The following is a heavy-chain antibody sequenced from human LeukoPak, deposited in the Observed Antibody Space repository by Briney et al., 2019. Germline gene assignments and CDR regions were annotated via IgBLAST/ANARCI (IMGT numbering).Heavy chain of an antibody. CDR3: ARELVSSGTGYFDL. V-gene: IGHV3-23*01. Sequence: GGSVRLSCEASGFSFGNFGMTWVRQAPGKGLQWVSGITGSSTWTYYAASVKGRFTVSRDNSQNTLHLQMNSLRADDTAVYYCARELVSSGTGYFDLWGRGTLVTVSS. CDR2: ITGSSTWT. D-gene: IGHD3-10*01. CDR1: GFSFGNFG. J-gene: IGHJ2*01.